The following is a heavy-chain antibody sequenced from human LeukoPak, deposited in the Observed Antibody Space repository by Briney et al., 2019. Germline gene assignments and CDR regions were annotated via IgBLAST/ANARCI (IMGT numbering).Heavy chain of an antibody. CDR3: ARDRGYCSSTSCYTFDY. V-gene: IGHV1-8*03. CDR2: MNPNSGNT. D-gene: IGHD2-2*02. J-gene: IGHJ4*02. Sequence: ASVKVSCKASGYTFTSYDIYWVRQATGQGLEWMGWMNPNSGNTGYAQKFQGRVTITRNTSISTAYMELSSLRSEDTAVYSCARDRGYCSSTSCYTFDYWGQGTLVTVSS. CDR1: GYTFTSYD.